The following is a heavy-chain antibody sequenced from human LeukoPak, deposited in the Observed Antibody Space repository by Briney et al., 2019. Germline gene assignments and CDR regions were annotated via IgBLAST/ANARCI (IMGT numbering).Heavy chain of an antibody. J-gene: IGHJ6*02. CDR1: GFAFSSHA. D-gene: IGHD2-8*01. V-gene: IGHV3-30-3*01. CDR3: ARDRRCLDV. Sequence: RGSLRLSCVASGFAFSSHAMHWVRQAPGKGLEWLGVISYDGSTIYYTDSVKGQFTISRDNSKNTLYLQMNSLRGEDTAVYYCARDRRCLDVWGQGTTVTVSS. CDR2: ISYDGSTI.